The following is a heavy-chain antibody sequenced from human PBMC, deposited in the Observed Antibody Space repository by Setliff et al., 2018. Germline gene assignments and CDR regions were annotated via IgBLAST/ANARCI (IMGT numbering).Heavy chain of an antibody. CDR2: IYWDDDK. CDR3: AHGPKMGSDGFYSAFDM. D-gene: IGHD2-15*01. V-gene: IGHV2-5*02. J-gene: IGHJ3*02. Sequence: SGPTLVNPTQTLTLTCTFSGFSLTTTGVAVGWIRQPPGKALEWLALIYWDDDKRYSPSLKSRLTIVKDTSKNQVVLTMTNMDPVDTATYYCAHGPKMGSDGFYSAFDMWGQGTMVTVSS. CDR1: GFSLTTTGVA.